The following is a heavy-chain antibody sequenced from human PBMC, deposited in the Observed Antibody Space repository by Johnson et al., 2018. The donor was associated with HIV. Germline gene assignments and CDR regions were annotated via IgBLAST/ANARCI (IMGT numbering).Heavy chain of an antibody. Sequence: VQLVESGGGVVQPGRSLRLSCAASGFSFDDYSMHWVRQAPGKGLEWVALISYDGSNKYYADSVKGRFTISRDNSKNSLYLQMNSLRTEDTALYYCAKAQGSLPVEIYAFDIWGQGTMVTVSS. D-gene: IGHD1-26*01. CDR1: GFSFDDYS. CDR3: AKAQGSLPVEIYAFDI. J-gene: IGHJ3*02. CDR2: ISYDGSNK. V-gene: IGHV3-43*01.